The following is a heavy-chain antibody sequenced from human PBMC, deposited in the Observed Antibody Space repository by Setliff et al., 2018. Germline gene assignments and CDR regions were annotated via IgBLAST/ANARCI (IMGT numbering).Heavy chain of an antibody. V-gene: IGHV4-30-4*08. CDR3: ARESRYYYDNLGTLDY. J-gene: IGHJ4*02. CDR2: IYSSGST. CDR1: GGSISSGDYY. D-gene: IGHD3-22*01. Sequence: SETLSLTCTVSGGSISSGDYYWSWIRQPPGKGLEWIEYIYSSGSTYYNPSLKSRVSISVDTSKNQFSLKLSSVTAAGTAVYYCARESRYYYDNLGTLDYWGQGTLVTVSS.